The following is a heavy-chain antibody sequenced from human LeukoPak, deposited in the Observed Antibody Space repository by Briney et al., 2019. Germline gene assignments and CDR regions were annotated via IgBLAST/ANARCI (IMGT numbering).Heavy chain of an antibody. V-gene: IGHV3-74*01. D-gene: IGHD4-17*01. Sequence: GGSLRLSCAASGVPFSNYWMHWVRQAPGKGLVWVSRINSDGGSTDYADSVKGRFTISRDNAKNSLYLQINSLRAEDTAVYYCARAVWDCGDAVVDYWGQGTLVIVSS. CDR3: ARAVWDCGDAVVDY. J-gene: IGHJ4*02. CDR2: INSDGGST. CDR1: GVPFSNYW.